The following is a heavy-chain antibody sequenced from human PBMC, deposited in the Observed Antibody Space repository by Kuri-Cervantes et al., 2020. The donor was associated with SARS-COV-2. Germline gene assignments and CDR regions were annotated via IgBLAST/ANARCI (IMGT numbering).Heavy chain of an antibody. CDR2: ISHDGNNQ. CDR1: GFTFSSYA. V-gene: IGHV3-30-3*01. J-gene: IGHJ4*02. Sequence: GESLKISCAASGFTFSSYAIHWVRQAPGKGLEWVAIISHDGNNQYCTDSVKGRFTVSRDTSKNMVFLQMNSLRPEDTAVYYCARDSLGSDNSDFIRGTFYYWGQGTLVTVSS. D-gene: IGHD3-22*01. CDR3: ARDSLGSDNSDFIRGTFYY.